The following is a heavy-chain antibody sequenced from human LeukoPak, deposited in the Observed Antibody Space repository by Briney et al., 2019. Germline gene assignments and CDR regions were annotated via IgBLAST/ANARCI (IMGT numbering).Heavy chain of an antibody. CDR1: GGSISSYY. D-gene: IGHD2-2*01. CDR2: IYYSGST. V-gene: IGHV4-59*01. CDR3: ARATLTSSRYYPFNL. Sequence: SESLSLTCTVSGGSISSYYWSWIRQPPGKGLAWIGYIYYSGSTYYNPSLKSRVTISVDTSKNQVSLRLSSVTAADTAVYYCARATLTSSRYYPFNLWGQGTMVTVSS. J-gene: IGHJ3*01.